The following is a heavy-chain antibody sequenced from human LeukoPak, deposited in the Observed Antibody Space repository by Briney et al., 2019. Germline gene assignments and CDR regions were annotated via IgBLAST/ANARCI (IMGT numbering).Heavy chain of an antibody. CDR3: ARGDYGGIYYYYYMDV. J-gene: IGHJ6*03. D-gene: IGHD4-23*01. CDR2: IYYSGSA. Sequence: PSETLSLTCTVSGASISSYYWSWIRQPPGKRLEWIGYIYYSGSANYNPSLKSRVTISVDTSKNQFSLKLSSVTAADTAVYYCARGDYGGIYYYYYMDVWGKGTTVTVSS. V-gene: IGHV4-59*01. CDR1: GASISSYY.